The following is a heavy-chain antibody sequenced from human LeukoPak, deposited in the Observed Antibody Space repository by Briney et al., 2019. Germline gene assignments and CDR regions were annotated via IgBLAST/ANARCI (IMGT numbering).Heavy chain of an antibody. CDR3: ARDPNYYDSSGYWFDAFDI. CDR2: MDYSGST. V-gene: IGHV4-59*12. D-gene: IGHD3-22*01. CDR1: GGSISDYY. J-gene: IGHJ3*02. Sequence: PSETLSLTCTVSGGSISDYYWTWIRQSPGTGLEWIGYMDYSGSTAYNPSLKSRVTISIDTSKKQFSLKLSSVTAADTAVYYCARDPNYYDSSGYWFDAFDIWGQGTMVTVSS.